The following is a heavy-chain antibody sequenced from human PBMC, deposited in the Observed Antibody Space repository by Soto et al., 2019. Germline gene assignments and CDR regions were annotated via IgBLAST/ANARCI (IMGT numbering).Heavy chain of an antibody. V-gene: IGHV1-69*13. CDR3: ARDHVCYYFCTAPNGGCFDP. J-gene: IGHJ5*02. D-gene: IGHD3-3*01. Sequence: GAAVKVSCKASGGTFSRYAISWVRQAPGQRLERMGGIIPIFGTAKYAQKFQGRFTLPVDDSTSTAYMALSSLRSEDTAVYYCARDHVCYYFCTAPNGGCFDPWGQGPLVTVSS. CDR2: IIPIFGTA. CDR1: GGTFSRYA.